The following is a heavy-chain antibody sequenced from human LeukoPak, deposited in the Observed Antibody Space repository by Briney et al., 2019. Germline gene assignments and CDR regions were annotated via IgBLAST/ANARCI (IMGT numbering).Heavy chain of an antibody. CDR1: GFTFDDYA. CDR3: AKDSSGSYHYYFDY. D-gene: IGHD1-26*01. CDR2: ISWNSGSI. J-gene: IGHJ4*02. Sequence: GGSLRLSCAASGFTFDDYAMHWVRQAPGKGLEWVSGISWNSGSIGYADSVKGRLTISRDNAKNSLYLQMNSLRAEDTALYYCAKDSSGSYHYYFDYWGQGTLVTVSS. V-gene: IGHV3-9*01.